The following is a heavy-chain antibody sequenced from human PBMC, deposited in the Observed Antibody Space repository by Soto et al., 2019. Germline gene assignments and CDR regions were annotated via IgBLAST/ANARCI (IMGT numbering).Heavy chain of an antibody. Sequence: ASVKVSCKASGYTFTSYAMHWVRQAPGQRLEWMGWINAGNGNTKYSQKFQGRVTITRDTSASTAYMELSSLRSEDTAVYYCARHWPTYIVVVPAANPWFDPWGQGTLVTVSS. CDR1: GYTFTSYA. D-gene: IGHD2-2*01. CDR3: ARHWPTYIVVVPAANPWFDP. V-gene: IGHV1-3*01. CDR2: INAGNGNT. J-gene: IGHJ5*02.